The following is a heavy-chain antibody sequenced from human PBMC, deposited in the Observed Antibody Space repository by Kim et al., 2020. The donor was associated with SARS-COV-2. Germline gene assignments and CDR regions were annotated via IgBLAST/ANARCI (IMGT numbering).Heavy chain of an antibody. CDR2: INAGNGNT. CDR3: ATFPGDFWSGYYHFDY. J-gene: IGHJ4*02. CDR1: GYTFTSYA. D-gene: IGHD3-3*01. Sequence: ASVKVSCKASGYTFTSYAMHWVRQAPGQRLEWMGWINAGNGNTKYSQKFQGRVTITRDTSTSTAYMELSSLRSEDTAVYYCATFPGDFWSGYYHFDYWGQGTLVTVSS. V-gene: IGHV1-3*01.